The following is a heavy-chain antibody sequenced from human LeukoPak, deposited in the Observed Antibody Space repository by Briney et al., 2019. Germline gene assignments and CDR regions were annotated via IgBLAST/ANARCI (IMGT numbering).Heavy chain of an antibody. Sequence: SVKVSCKASGGTFSSYAISWVRQAPGQGLEWMGGIIPIFGTANYAQKLQGRVTMTTDESTSTAYMELSSLRSEDTAVYYCARAGYYDILTGPFDYWGQGTLVTVSS. CDR3: ARAGYYDILTGPFDY. CDR1: GGTFSSYA. V-gene: IGHV1-69*05. D-gene: IGHD3-9*01. CDR2: IIPIFGTA. J-gene: IGHJ4*02.